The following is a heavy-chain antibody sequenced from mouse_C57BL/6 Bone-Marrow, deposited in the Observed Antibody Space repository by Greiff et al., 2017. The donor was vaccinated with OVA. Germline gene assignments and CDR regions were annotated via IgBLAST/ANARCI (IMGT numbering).Heavy chain of an antibody. CDR3: ARDYYGSSWYFDV. CDR1: GYTFTDYY. Sequence: EVQLQQSGPELVKPGASVKISCKASGYTFTDYYMNWVKQSHGKSLEWIGDINPNNGGTSYNQKFKGKATLTVDKSSSTAYMELRSLTSEDSAAYYCARDYYGSSWYFDVWGTGTTVTVSS. D-gene: IGHD1-1*01. V-gene: IGHV1-26*01. CDR2: INPNNGGT. J-gene: IGHJ1*03.